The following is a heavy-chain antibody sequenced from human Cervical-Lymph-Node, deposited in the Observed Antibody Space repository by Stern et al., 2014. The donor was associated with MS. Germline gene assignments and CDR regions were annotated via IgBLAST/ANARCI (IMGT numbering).Heavy chain of an antibody. CDR1: GFSLTLTGEA. CDR2: IYWDDDK. V-gene: IGHV2-5*02. CDR3: ARRGSPNHGGYFFDS. J-gene: IGHJ4*02. Sequence: ESGPTLVRPTQTLSLTCTFSGFSLTLTGEAVAWIRQPPGKALEWLSFIYWDDDKVYSPSLKNRIALTKDTSKHQVVFTLTNMDPMDTATYYCARRGSPNHGGYFFDSWGQGILVTVSS. D-gene: IGHD2/OR15-2a*01.